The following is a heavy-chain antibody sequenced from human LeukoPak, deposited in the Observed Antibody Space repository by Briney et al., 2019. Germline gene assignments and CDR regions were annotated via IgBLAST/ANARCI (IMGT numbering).Heavy chain of an antibody. Sequence: SETLSLTCTVSGGSISSYYWSWIRQPPGKGLEWIGYIYYSGSTNYNPSLKSRVTISVDTSKNQFSLKLSSVTAADTAVYYCASDYYGSGSRGYYYYMDVWGKGTTVTVSS. CDR3: ASDYYGSGSRGYYYYMDV. CDR1: GGSISSYY. V-gene: IGHV4-59*01. J-gene: IGHJ6*03. D-gene: IGHD3-10*01. CDR2: IYYSGST.